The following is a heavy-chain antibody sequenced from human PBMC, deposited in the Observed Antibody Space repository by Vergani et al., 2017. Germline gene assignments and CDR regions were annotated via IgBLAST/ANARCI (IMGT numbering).Heavy chain of an antibody. Sequence: QVQLQESGPGLVKPSETLSLTCAVSGYSISSGYYWGWIRQPPGKGLEWIGSIYHSGSTYYNPSLKSRVTISVDTSKNQFSLKLSSVTAADTAVYYCAGDTTEGYCSGGSCYPWGDFDYWGQGTLVTVSS. V-gene: IGHV4-38-2*02. CDR2: IYHSGST. CDR1: GYSISSGYY. D-gene: IGHD2-15*01. J-gene: IGHJ4*02. CDR3: AGDTTEGYCSGGSCYPWGDFDY.